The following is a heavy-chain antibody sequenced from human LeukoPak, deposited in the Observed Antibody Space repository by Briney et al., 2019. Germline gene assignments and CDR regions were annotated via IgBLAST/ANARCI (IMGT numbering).Heavy chain of an antibody. CDR2: FDPEDGET. J-gene: IGHJ4*02. D-gene: IGHD3-16*02. Sequence: GASVKVSCKVSGYTLTELSMHWVRQAPGKGLEWMGGFDPEDGETIYAQKFQGRVTITEDTSTDTAYMELSSLRSEDTAVYYCATGIYVWGSYRFRTFDYWGQGTLVTVSS. CDR1: GYTLTELS. CDR3: ATGIYVWGSYRFRTFDY. V-gene: IGHV1-24*01.